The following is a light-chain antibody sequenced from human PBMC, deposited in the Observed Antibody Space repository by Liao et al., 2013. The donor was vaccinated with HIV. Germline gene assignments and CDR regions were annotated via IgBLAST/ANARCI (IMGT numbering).Light chain of an antibody. J-gene: IGLJ3*02. V-gene: IGLV3-1*01. Sequence: SYELTQPPSVSVSPGQTATIACSGDNLGDKYASWYQQKPGQSPVMVIYQDVQRPSGIPERFSGSNSGNTATLTISRVEAGDEADYYCQVWDSSSDHRVFGGGTKADRP. CDR1: NLGDKY. CDR2: QDV. CDR3: QVWDSSSDHRV.